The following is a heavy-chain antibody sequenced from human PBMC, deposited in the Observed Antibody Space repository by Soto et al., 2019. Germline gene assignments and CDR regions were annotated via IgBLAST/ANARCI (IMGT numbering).Heavy chain of an antibody. D-gene: IGHD2-8*01. Sequence: SQTLSLTCAISGDSVSTNGAAWNWIRQSPSRGLEWLGRTYYRSKWYNDYAVSVKSRITINPDTSKNQFSLKLSSVTAADTAVYYCALFTRMIDYWGQGTLVTVSS. J-gene: IGHJ4*02. CDR1: GDSVSTNGAA. CDR2: TYYRSKWYN. V-gene: IGHV6-1*01. CDR3: ALFTRMIDY.